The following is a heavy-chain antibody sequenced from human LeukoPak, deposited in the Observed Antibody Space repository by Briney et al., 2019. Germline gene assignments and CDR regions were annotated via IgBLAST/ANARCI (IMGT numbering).Heavy chain of an antibody. CDR2: IIPILGIA. CDR3: ARVEDFWSGHYYMDV. Sequence: SVKDSCKASGGTFSSYAISWVRQAPGQGLEWMGRIIPILGIANYAQKFQGRVTITADKSTSTAYMELSSLRSDDTAVYYCARVEDFWSGHYYMDVWGKGTTVTVSS. V-gene: IGHV1-69*04. CDR1: GGTFSSYA. D-gene: IGHD3-3*01. J-gene: IGHJ6*03.